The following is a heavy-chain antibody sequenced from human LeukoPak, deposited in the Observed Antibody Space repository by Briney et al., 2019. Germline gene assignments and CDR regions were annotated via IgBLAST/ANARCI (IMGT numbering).Heavy chain of an antibody. J-gene: IGHJ3*02. D-gene: IGHD5-18*01. V-gene: IGHV3-7*01. CDR3: ARDARIQLWFDAFDI. CDR2: IKQDGSEK. CDR1: GFTFSSYW. Sequence: GGSLRLSCAASGFTFSSYWMSWVRQAPGKGLEWVANIKQDGSEKYYVDSVKGRFTISRDNAKNSLYLQMNSLRAEDTAVYYCARDARIQLWFDAFDIWGQGTMVTVSS.